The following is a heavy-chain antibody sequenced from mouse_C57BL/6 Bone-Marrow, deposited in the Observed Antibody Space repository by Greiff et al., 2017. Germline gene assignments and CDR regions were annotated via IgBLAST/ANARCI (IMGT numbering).Heavy chain of an antibody. J-gene: IGHJ3*01. CDR3: ERQGIYYYGSSYDWLAY. D-gene: IGHD1-1*01. Sequence: EVKLVESGGDLVKPGGSLKLSCAASGFTFSSYGMSWVRQTPDKRLEWVATISSGGSYTYYTDSVKGRFTISRNNAKNTLYLHMSSLKSEDTAMYYCERQGIYYYGSSYDWLAYWGQGTLVTVSA. V-gene: IGHV5-6*01. CDR1: GFTFSSYG. CDR2: ISSGGSYT.